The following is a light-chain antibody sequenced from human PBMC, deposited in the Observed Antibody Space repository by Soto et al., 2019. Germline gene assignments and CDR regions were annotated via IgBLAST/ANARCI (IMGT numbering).Light chain of an antibody. V-gene: IGKV3-20*01. Sequence: EIVLTQSPGTLSVSPGERATLSCRASQTISSNYLGWYQQKPGQAPSLLIYGTSRRATGIPDRFSGSGSGTDFTLTFSRLEPEDSAIYYCQQYGSWTFGQGTKVEIK. J-gene: IGKJ1*01. CDR1: QTISSNY. CDR2: GTS. CDR3: QQYGSWT.